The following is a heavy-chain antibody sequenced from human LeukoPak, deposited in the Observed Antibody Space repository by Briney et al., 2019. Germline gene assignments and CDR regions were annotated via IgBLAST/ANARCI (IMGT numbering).Heavy chain of an antibody. CDR3: ARGGASMAFNH. V-gene: IGHV4-30-4*01. CDR1: GGSISSGQYY. Sequence: KSSETLSLTCTVSGGSISSGQYYWNWIRQPPGKGLEWIGYIYYSGSTYYNPSLRSRVTISGDTSKTQFSLNLTSVSAADTAVYYCARGGASMAFNHWGQGTLVTVSS. D-gene: IGHD2/OR15-2a*01. J-gene: IGHJ5*02. CDR2: IYYSGST.